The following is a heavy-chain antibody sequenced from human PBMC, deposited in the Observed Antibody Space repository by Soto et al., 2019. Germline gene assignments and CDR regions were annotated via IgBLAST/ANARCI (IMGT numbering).Heavy chain of an antibody. CDR2: IYWDDDK. J-gene: IGHJ4*02. CDR3: AHSDYGDYFDY. Sequence: QLTLKESGPTLVKPTQTLTLTCTFSGFSLSAPGGGVGWIRQTPGKALEWLALIYWDDDKRYSPSLKSRLTITNDTSKNLVVLTMTNMVPVDTATYFCAHSDYGDYFDYWGQGTLVTVSS. CDR1: GFSLSAPGGG. D-gene: IGHD4-17*01. V-gene: IGHV2-5*02.